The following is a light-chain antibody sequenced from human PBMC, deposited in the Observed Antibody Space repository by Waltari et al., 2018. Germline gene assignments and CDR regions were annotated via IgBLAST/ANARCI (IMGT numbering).Light chain of an antibody. CDR3: SSHAGNNLWI. CDR1: SADVGGYDY. J-gene: IGLJ2*01. V-gene: IGLV2-8*01. Sequence: HSALTQPPSASGSPGQSVTISCTGTSADVGGYDYVSWSQQHPGKVPKLIIYDVTKRPSGVPPRFSASKSGNSASLTVSGLQAEDEADYYCSSHAGNNLWIFGGGTKVTVL. CDR2: DVT.